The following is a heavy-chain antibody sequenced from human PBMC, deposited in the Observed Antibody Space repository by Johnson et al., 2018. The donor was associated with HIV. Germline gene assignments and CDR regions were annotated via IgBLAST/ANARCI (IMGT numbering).Heavy chain of an antibody. D-gene: IGHD6-13*01. CDR2: INWNGGAT. V-gene: IGHV3-20*04. CDR3: ARDDTPLIAAAGLDAFDI. J-gene: IGHJ3*02. CDR1: GFSFDDYG. Sequence: VQLVESGGGVVRPGGSLTLSCAASGFSFDDYGMTWVRQIAGKGLEWVSGINWNGGATGYADSVKGRFTISRDNAKNSLYLQMNSLRAEDTALYYCARDDTPLIAAAGLDAFDIWGQGTMVTVSS.